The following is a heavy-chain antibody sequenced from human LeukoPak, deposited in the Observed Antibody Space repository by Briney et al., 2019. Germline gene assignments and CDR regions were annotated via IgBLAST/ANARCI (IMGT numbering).Heavy chain of an antibody. CDR1: GFTFSSYS. D-gene: IGHD1-26*01. CDR2: ISSSSSYI. CDR3: AREDPRELTVDY. V-gene: IGHV3-21*01. Sequence: GGSLRLSCAASGFTFSSYSMNWVRQAPGKGLEWVSSISSSSSYIYYADSVKGRFTISRDNAKNSLYPQMNSLRAEDTAVYYCAREDPRELTVDYWGQGTLVTVSS. J-gene: IGHJ4*02.